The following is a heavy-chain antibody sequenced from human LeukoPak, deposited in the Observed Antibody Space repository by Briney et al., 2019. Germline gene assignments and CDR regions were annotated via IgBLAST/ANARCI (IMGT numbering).Heavy chain of an antibody. V-gene: IGHV4-59*08. Sequence: PSETLSLTCSVSGGSISNDYWSWIRQSPGKTLEWIGYIRSSGDTASNPSLKSRVTMSVDTSKNQFSLRLNSVTDADTAVYYCARQPSIWGQGTMVIVSA. CDR1: GGSISNDY. CDR2: IRSSGDT. J-gene: IGHJ3*02. CDR3: ARQPSI.